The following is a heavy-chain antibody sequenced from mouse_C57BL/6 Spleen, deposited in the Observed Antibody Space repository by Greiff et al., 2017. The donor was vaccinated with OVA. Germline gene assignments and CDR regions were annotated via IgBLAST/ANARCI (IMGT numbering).Heavy chain of an antibody. V-gene: IGHV1-18*01. J-gene: IGHJ2*01. Sequence: VQLQQSGPELVKPGASVKIPCKASGYTFTDYNMDWVKQSHGKSLEWIGDINPNTGGTIYNQKFKGKATLTVDKSSSTAYMELRSRASDETAVYYGARSRLGRVDYWGQGTTLTVSA. CDR1: GYTFTDYN. CDR3: ARSRLGRVDY. CDR2: INPNTGGT. D-gene: IGHD4-1*01.